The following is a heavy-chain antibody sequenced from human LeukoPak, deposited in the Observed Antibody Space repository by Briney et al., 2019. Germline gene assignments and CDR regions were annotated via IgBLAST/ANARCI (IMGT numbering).Heavy chain of an antibody. J-gene: IGHJ4*02. CDR1: GGSISSYY. CDR3: ARGGLLWFGELSPFDY. Sequence: SETLSLTCTVSGGSISSYYWSWIRQPPGKGLEWIGYIYYSGSTNYNPSLKSRVTISVDTSKNQFSLKLSSVTAADTAVYYCARGGLLWFGELSPFDYWGQGTLVTVSS. D-gene: IGHD3-10*01. CDR2: IYYSGST. V-gene: IGHV4-59*01.